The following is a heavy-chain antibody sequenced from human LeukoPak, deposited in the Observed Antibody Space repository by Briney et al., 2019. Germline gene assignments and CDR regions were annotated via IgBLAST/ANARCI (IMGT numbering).Heavy chain of an antibody. CDR1: GFTFSSYA. J-gene: IGHJ4*02. D-gene: IGHD3-22*01. CDR3: ARANGGYYDSSGYPKGYFDY. CDR2: ISSNGGST. V-gene: IGHV3-64*01. Sequence: GGSLRLSCAASGFTFSSYAMHWVRQAPGKGLEYVSAISSNGGSTYYANSVKGRFTISRDNSKNTLYLQMGSLRAEDMAVYYCARANGGYYDSSGYPKGYFDYWGQGTLVTVSS.